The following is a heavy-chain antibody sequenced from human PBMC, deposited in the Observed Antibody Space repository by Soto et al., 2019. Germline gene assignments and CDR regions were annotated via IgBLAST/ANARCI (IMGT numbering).Heavy chain of an antibody. CDR3: ARVGGIGAPPGTDY. CDR2: VIPILGQA. V-gene: IGHV1-69*19. J-gene: IGHJ4*02. D-gene: IGHD6-6*01. Sequence: QVQLVRSGAEVKKPGSSVKVSCKASGGIFSSYAISWLRQAPGQGLDWMGAVIPILGQAYYAQDLHDRVWTTADESTRTSYMELSSLRSEDTAVYFCARVGGIGAPPGTDYWGQGTLVTVSS. CDR1: GGIFSSYA.